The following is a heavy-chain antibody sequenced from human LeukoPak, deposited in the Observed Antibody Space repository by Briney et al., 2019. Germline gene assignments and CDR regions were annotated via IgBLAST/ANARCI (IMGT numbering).Heavy chain of an antibody. CDR2: IYHSGST. CDR3: ANYYYDSRYFDY. J-gene: IGHJ4*02. D-gene: IGHD3-22*01. CDR1: GGFISSGGYS. V-gene: IGHV4-30-2*01. Sequence: SQTLSLTRAVSGGFISSGGYSWSWIRQPPGKGLEWIGYIYHSGSTYYNPSLKSRVTLSVDRSKNQFSLKLSSVTAADTAVYYCANYYYDSRYFDYWGQGTLVTVSS.